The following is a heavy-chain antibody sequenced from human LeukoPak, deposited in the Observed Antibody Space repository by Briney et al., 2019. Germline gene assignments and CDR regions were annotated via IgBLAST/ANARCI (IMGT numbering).Heavy chain of an antibody. CDR1: GFTFSSYW. V-gene: IGHV3-30*02. CDR2: IRFDGSHQ. Sequence: GGSLRLSCAASGFTFSSYWMHWVRQAPGKGLEWVAFIRFDGSHQSYGGSVKGRFTISRDNSKNTLYLQMNTLRAEDTAVYYCAKVGGIAVAGYYYMDVWGTGTTVTVSS. J-gene: IGHJ6*03. CDR3: AKVGGIAVAGYYYMDV. D-gene: IGHD6-19*01.